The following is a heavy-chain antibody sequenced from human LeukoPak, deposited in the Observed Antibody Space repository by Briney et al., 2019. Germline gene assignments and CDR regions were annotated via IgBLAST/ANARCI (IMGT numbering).Heavy chain of an antibody. CDR2: INPSGGST. D-gene: IGHD2-2*01. CDR1: GYTFTGYY. J-gene: IGHJ5*02. CDR3: AREVVPAAMSERNWFGP. V-gene: IGHV1-46*01. Sequence: GASVKVSCKASGYTFTGYYMHWVRQAPGQGLEWMGIINPSGGSTSYAQKFQGRVTMTRDMSTSTVYMELSSLRSEDTAVYYCAREVVPAAMSERNWFGPWGQGTLVTVSS.